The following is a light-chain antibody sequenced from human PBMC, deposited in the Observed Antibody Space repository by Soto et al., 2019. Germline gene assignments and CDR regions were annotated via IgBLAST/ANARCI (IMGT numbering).Light chain of an antibody. CDR1: TGAVTSDYY. V-gene: IGLV7-43*01. J-gene: IGLJ3*02. CDR3: VLLYGGAWV. CDR2: RTS. Sequence: QAVVTQEPSLTVSPGGTVTLTCALTTGAVTSDYYPNWFQRKPGQALRTLIYRTSNKHSWTPARFSGSLLGGKAALTLSGVQPEDEADFYCVLLYGGAWVFGGGTKLTVL.